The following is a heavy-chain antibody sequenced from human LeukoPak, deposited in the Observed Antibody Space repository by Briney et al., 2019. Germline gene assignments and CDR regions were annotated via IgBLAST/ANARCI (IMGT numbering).Heavy chain of an antibody. D-gene: IGHD3-10*01. CDR3: ARTAYGSGPYYDYALDV. V-gene: IGHV1-18*01. CDR1: GYTFTNYG. CDR2: ISAYNGDR. J-gene: IGHJ6*02. Sequence: ASVKVSCKASGYTFTNYGVSWVRQAPGQGLEWMGWISAYNGDRNYAQKLQDRVTMTTDTSTRTAYMELRSLTSDDTAVYYCARTAYGSGPYYDYALDVWGQGTTVSVSS.